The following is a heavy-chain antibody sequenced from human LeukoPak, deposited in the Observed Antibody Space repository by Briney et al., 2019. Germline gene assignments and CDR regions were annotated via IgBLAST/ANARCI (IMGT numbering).Heavy chain of an antibody. Sequence: ASVKVSCKASGYTFTSYGISWVRQAPGQGLEWMGWISAYNGNTNYAQKLQGRVTMTTDTSTSTAYMELRSLRSDDTAVYYCARGGSFDCSGGSCYPQDYWGQGTLVTVSS. V-gene: IGHV1-18*01. D-gene: IGHD2-15*01. J-gene: IGHJ4*02. CDR2: ISAYNGNT. CDR1: GYTFTSYG. CDR3: ARGGSFDCSGGSCYPQDY.